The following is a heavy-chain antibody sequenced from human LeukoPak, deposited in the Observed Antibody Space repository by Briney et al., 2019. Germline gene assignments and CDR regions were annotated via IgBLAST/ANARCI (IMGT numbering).Heavy chain of an antibody. J-gene: IGHJ4*02. D-gene: IGHD3-22*01. CDR1: GFTFSSYA. Sequence: GGSLRLSCAASGFTFSSYAMSWVRQAPGKWLEWVSAISGSGGSTYYADSVKGRFTISRDNSKNTLYLQMNSLRAEDTAVYYCAKALSITMIVVVPLFDYWGQGTLVTVSS. CDR3: AKALSITMIVVVPLFDY. V-gene: IGHV3-23*01. CDR2: ISGSGGST.